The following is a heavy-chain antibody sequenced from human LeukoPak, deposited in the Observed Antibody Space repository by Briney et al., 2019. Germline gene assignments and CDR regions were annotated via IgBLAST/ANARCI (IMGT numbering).Heavy chain of an antibody. D-gene: IGHD3-10*01. CDR3: GGGRGGGGRDYYGSGSQFDY. Sequence: GASVKVSCKASGYTFTSYGISWVRQAPGQGLEWMGWISAYNGNTNYAQKVQGRVTMTTDTSTSTAYMELRSLRSDDTAVYYCGGGRGGGGRDYYGSGSQFDYWGQGTLVTVSS. CDR2: ISAYNGNT. CDR1: GYTFTSYG. J-gene: IGHJ4*02. V-gene: IGHV1-18*04.